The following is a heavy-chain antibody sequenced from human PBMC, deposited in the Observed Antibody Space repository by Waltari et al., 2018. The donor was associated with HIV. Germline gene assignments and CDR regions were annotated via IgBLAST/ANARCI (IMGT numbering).Heavy chain of an antibody. CDR3: ARDSRGSTWSLNWFDP. V-gene: IGHV3-21*02. J-gene: IGHJ5*02. D-gene: IGHD6-6*01. CDR2: ISSSGNFK. Sequence: EVQLVESGGGPVKPGGSLRLSCVTSGFILNSYSMNWVRQAPGKGPEWVSSISSSGNFKHYADSVKGRFTISRDNAENSLYLQMNGLRAEDTAIYYCARDSRGSTWSLNWFDPWGQGTLVTVSS. CDR1: GFILNSYS.